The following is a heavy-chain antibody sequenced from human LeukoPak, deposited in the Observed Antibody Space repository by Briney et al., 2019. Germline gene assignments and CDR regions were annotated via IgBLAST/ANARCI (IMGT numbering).Heavy chain of an antibody. Sequence: GGSLRLSCAASGFTFGSYSLNWVRQAPGKGLEWVSSISSSSSYIYYADSVKDRFTISRDNAKNSLYLQMNSLRAEDTAVYYCARDPITIFGVVIIGDYFDYWGQGTLVTVSS. D-gene: IGHD3-3*01. CDR1: GFTFGSYS. J-gene: IGHJ4*02. CDR2: ISSSSSYI. CDR3: ARDPITIFGVVIIGDYFDY. V-gene: IGHV3-21*01.